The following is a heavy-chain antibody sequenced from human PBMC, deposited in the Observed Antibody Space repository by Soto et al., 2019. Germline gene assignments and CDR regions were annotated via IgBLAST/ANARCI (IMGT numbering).Heavy chain of an antibody. Sequence: SETLSLTCTVSGGSISSSSYYWGWIRQPPGKGLEWIGSIYYSGSTYYNPSLKSRVTISVDTSKNQFSLKLSSVTAADTAVYYCARCPTFIPYYYYYYMDVWGEGTTVTVSS. V-gene: IGHV4-39*01. CDR1: GGSISSSSYY. CDR3: ARCPTFIPYYYYYYMDV. D-gene: IGHD3-16*02. CDR2: IYYSGST. J-gene: IGHJ6*03.